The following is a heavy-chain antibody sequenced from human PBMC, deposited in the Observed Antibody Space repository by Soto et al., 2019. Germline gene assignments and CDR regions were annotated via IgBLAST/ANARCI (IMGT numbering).Heavy chain of an antibody. D-gene: IGHD6-6*01. V-gene: IGHV1-24*01. CDR3: ATDGIAARRGFRPGFDP. J-gene: IGHJ5*02. CDR2: FDPEDGET. CDR1: GYTLTELS. Sequence: ASVKVSCKVSGYTLTELSMHWVRQALGNGLEWMGGFDPEDGETIYAQKFQGRVTMTEDTSTDTAYMELSSLRSEDTAVYYCATDGIAARRGFRPGFDPWGQGTLVTVSS.